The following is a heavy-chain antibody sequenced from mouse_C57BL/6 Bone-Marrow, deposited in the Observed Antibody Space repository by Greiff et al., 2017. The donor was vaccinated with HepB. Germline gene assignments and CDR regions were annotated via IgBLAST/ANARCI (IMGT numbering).Heavy chain of an antibody. J-gene: IGHJ1*03. D-gene: IGHD4-1*01. CDR2: IRSKSNNYAT. V-gene: IGHV10-1*01. CDR3: VRHETGTGWYFDV. Sequence: EVHLVESGGGLVQPKGSLKLSCAASGFSFNTYAMNWVRQAPGKGLEWVARIRSKSNNYATYYADSVKDRFTISRDDSESMLYLQMNNMKTEDTAMYYCVRHETGTGWYFDVWGTGTTVTVSS. CDR1: GFSFNTYA.